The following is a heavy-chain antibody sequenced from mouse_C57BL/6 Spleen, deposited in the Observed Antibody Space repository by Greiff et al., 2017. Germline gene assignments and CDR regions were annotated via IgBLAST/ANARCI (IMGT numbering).Heavy chain of an antibody. V-gene: IGHV1-26*01. CDR3: AQAFITTVVYFDY. CDR1: GYTFTDYY. D-gene: IGHD1-1*01. Sequence: EVQLQQSGPELVKPGASVKISCKASGYTFTDYYMNWVKQSHGKSLEWIGDINPNNGGTSYNQKFKGKATLTVDKSSSTAYMELRSLTSEDSAVYYCAQAFITTVVYFDYWGQGTTLTVSS. J-gene: IGHJ2*01. CDR2: INPNNGGT.